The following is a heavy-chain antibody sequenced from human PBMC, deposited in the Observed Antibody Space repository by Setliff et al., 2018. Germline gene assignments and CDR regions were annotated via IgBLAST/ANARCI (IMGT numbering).Heavy chain of an antibody. V-gene: IGHV1-69*05. J-gene: IGHJ4*02. Sequence: SVKVSCKASGDTFSSYGISWVRQAPGQGLEWMGGTIPMFGSTSYAQKFQGRVTIITDESTTTAYMELSSLGSEDTAVYYCVRGSGPWVVVAIPFDRWGQGTLVTVSS. CDR2: TIPMFGST. D-gene: IGHD2-2*02. CDR1: GDTFSSYG. CDR3: VRGSGPWVVVAIPFDR.